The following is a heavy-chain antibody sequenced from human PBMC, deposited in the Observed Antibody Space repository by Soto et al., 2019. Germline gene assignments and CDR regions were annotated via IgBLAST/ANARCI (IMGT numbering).Heavy chain of an antibody. V-gene: IGHV1-2*04. Sequence: ASVKVSCKASGYTFTSYGISWVRQAPGQGLEWMGWINPNSGGTNYAQKFQGWVTMTRDTSISTAYMELSRLRSDDTAVYYCARGEVSSSWYDLDYWGQGTLVTVSS. CDR1: GYTFTSYG. CDR2: INPNSGGT. D-gene: IGHD6-13*01. CDR3: ARGEVSSSWYDLDY. J-gene: IGHJ4*02.